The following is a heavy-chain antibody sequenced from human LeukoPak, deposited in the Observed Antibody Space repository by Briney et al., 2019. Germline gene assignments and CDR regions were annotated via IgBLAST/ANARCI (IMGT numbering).Heavy chain of an antibody. J-gene: IGHJ5*02. CDR1: GYTFTSYA. Sequence: SVKVSCKASGYTFTSYAMHWVRQAPGQGLEWMGGIIPIFGTANYAQKFQGRVTITTDESTSTAYMELSSLRSEDTAVYYCARDPLIAARPGWFDPWGQGTLVTVSS. V-gene: IGHV1-69*05. D-gene: IGHD6-6*01. CDR2: IIPIFGTA. CDR3: ARDPLIAARPGWFDP.